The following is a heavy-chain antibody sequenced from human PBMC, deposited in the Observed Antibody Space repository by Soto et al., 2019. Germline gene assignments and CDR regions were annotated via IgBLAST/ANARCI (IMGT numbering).Heavy chain of an antibody. CDR1: GGSISSGGYY. J-gene: IGHJ5*02. D-gene: IGHD3-16*01. Sequence: QVQLQESGPGLVKPSQTLSLTCTVSGGSISSGGYYWSWIRQHPGKGLEWIGYIYYSGSTYYNPSLKSRVTITVDTSKNQFSLKLSSVTAAATAVYYCARKLTTVGGWFDPWGQGTLVTVSS. CDR3: ARKLTTVGGWFDP. CDR2: IYYSGST. V-gene: IGHV4-31*03.